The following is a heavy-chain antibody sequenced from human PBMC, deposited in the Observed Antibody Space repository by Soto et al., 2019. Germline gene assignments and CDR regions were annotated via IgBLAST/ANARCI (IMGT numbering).Heavy chain of an antibody. V-gene: IGHV1-69*02. Sequence: GASVKVSCKASGGTFSSYTISWVRQAPGQGLEWMGRIIPILGIANYAQKFQGRVTITADKSTSTAYMELSSLRSEDTAVYYCFSMAPMDYGMDVWGQGTTVTVSS. J-gene: IGHJ6*02. CDR2: IIPILGIA. CDR3: FSMAPMDYGMDV. CDR1: GGTFSSYT. D-gene: IGHD3-10*01.